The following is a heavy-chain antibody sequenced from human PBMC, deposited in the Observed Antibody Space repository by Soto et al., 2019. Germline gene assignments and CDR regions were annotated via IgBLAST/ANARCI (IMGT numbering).Heavy chain of an antibody. D-gene: IGHD3-16*01. CDR1: AITFSNVW. J-gene: IGHJ4*02. CDR3: TTDIWVYFRSDY. V-gene: IGHV3-15*07. CDR2: IKSKTDGGTT. Sequence: GGSLRLSCADYAITFSNVWMNWVRQATGKGLEWVGRIKSKTDGGTTDYATPVKGRYTISRDDSKNTLYLQMNSLKIEDTAVYYCTTDIWVYFRSDYWGQET.